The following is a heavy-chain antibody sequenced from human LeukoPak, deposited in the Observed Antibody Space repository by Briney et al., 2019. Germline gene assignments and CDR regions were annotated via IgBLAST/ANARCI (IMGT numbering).Heavy chain of an antibody. J-gene: IGHJ4*02. CDR1: GFTFSSYS. CDR3: ARDLPTYYDFWSGYYPYDY. V-gene: IGHV3-21*01. CDR2: ISSSSSYI. Sequence: GGSLRLSCAASGFTFSSYSMNWIRQAPGKGLEWVSSISSSSSYIYYADSVKGRFTISRDNAKNSLYLQMNSLRAEDTAVYYCARDLPTYYDFWSGYYPYDYWGQGTLVTVSS. D-gene: IGHD3-3*01.